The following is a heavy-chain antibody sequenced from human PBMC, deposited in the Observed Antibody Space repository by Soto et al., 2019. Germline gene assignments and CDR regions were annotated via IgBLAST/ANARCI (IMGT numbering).Heavy chain of an antibody. CDR3: ASHPEYDYVWGSYRYTIDY. D-gene: IGHD3-16*02. J-gene: IGHJ4*02. CDR1: GGSISSSSYY. CDR2: IYYSGST. V-gene: IGHV4-39*01. Sequence: SETLSLSCTVSGGSISSSSYYWGWIRQPPGKGLEWIGSIYYSGSTYYNPSLKSRVTISVDTSKNQFSLKLSSVTAADTAVYYCASHPEYDYVWGSYRYTIDYWGQGILVTVSS.